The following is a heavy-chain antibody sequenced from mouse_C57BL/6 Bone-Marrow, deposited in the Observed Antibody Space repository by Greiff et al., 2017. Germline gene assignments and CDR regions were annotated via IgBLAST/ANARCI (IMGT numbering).Heavy chain of an antibody. CDR1: GYTFTSYC. Sequence: QVQLQQPGAELVKPGASVKLSCKASGYTFTSYCMQWIKQRPGQGLEWIGEIYPTDSCTNYNQKFKGKATLTADPSSSTAYMQLNSLTSEDSAVYYCARGDVLRDPPCDYGGQGTTLTVSS. CDR2: IYPTDSCT. V-gene: IGHV1-50*01. CDR3: ARGDVLRDPPCDY. J-gene: IGHJ2*01. D-gene: IGHD1-1*01.